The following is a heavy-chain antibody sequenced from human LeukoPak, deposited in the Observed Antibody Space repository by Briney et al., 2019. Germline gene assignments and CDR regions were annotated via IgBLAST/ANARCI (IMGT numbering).Heavy chain of an antibody. CDR2: INHSGST. CDR1: GGSFSGYY. Sequence: SETLSLTCAVYGGSFSGYYWSWIRQPPGKGLEWIGEINHSGSTNYNPSLKSRVTISVDASKNQFSLKLSSVTAADTAVYYCARVPSGYSYGHLDYWGQGTLVTVSS. V-gene: IGHV4-34*01. J-gene: IGHJ4*02. CDR3: ARVPSGYSYGHLDY. D-gene: IGHD5-18*01.